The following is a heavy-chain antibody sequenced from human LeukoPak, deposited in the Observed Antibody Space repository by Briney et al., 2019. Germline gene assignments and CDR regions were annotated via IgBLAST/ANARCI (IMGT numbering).Heavy chain of an antibody. V-gene: IGHV3-23*01. Sequence: GGSLRLSCAASGFTFSSYAMSWVRQAPGKGLEWVSAISGSGGSTYYADSVKGRFTISRDNSKNTLYLQMNSLRAEDTAVYYCAKDRSNYDILTGFFYWGQGTLVTVSS. CDR1: GFTFSSYA. J-gene: IGHJ4*02. D-gene: IGHD3-9*01. CDR2: ISGSGGST. CDR3: AKDRSNYDILTGFFY.